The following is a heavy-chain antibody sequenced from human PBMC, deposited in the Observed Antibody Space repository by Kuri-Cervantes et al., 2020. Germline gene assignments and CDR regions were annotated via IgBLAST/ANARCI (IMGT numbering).Heavy chain of an antibody. Sequence: SETLSLTCTVSGGSISSYYWNWIRQPPGKGLEWIGYIYYSGSTNYNPSLKSRVTISVDTSKNQFSLKLSSVTAADTAVYYCARDLTGYVVGEYYYYGMDVWGQGTTVTVSS. CDR1: GGSISSYY. D-gene: IGHD5-12*01. CDR3: ARDLTGYVVGEYYYYGMDV. CDR2: IYYSGST. J-gene: IGHJ6*02. V-gene: IGHV4-59*01.